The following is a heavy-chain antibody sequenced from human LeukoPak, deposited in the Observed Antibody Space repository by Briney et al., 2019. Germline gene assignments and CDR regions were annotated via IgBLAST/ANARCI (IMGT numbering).Heavy chain of an antibody. V-gene: IGHV4-59*01. Sequence: QPSETLSLTCTVSGGSIRSYYWSWIRQPPGKGLEWIAYTYYSGSTNYNPSLKSRVTISVDTSKNQFSLKLSSVTAADTAVYYCARERGKYSSRSPFDYWGQGTLVTVSS. CDR2: TYYSGST. J-gene: IGHJ4*02. CDR1: GGSIRSYY. CDR3: ARERGKYSSRSPFDY. D-gene: IGHD6-13*01.